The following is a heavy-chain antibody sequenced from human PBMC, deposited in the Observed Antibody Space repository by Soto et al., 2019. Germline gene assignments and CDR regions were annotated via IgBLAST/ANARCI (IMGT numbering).Heavy chain of an antibody. CDR1: GYTFTIYG. CDR2: ISAYNGNT. CDR3: ARDQGFSANYYYHYRLAG. Sequence: ASVKVSCKASGYTFTIYGISWVLQAPGQGLEWMGWISAYNGNTNYAQKLQGRVTMTTDTSTSTAYMELRSLRSDDTAVYYCARDQGFSANYYYHYRLAGPAQGTTVPVSS. J-gene: IGHJ6*02. V-gene: IGHV1-18*01. D-gene: IGHD3-3*02.